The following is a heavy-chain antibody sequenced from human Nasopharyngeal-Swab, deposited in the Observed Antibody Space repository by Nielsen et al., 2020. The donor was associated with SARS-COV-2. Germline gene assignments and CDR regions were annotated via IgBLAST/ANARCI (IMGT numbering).Heavy chain of an antibody. D-gene: IGHD3-22*01. CDR2: IYYSGST. J-gene: IGHJ6*04. V-gene: IGHV4-31*02. CDR3: ARQSWAGYYYDSSGYMDV. Sequence: WIRQPPGKGLEWIGYIYYSGSTYYNPSLKSRVTISVDTSKNQFSLKLSPVTAADTAVYYCARQSWAGYYYDSSGYMDVWGKGTTVTVSS.